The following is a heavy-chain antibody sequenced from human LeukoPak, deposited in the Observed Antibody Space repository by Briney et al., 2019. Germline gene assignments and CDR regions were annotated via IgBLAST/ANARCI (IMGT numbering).Heavy chain of an antibody. J-gene: IGHJ4*02. CDR3: ARGSGYYLGHFDY. CDR1: GFTFSTYW. D-gene: IGHD3-22*01. V-gene: IGHV3-7*01. Sequence: PGGSLRLSCVASGFTFSTYWLSWVRQAPGEGLEWVANIKQDGSEKYYVDSVQGRFPISRDNAKNSLYLQMNSLSAEDTAVYYCARGSGYYLGHFDYWGQGTLVTVSS. CDR2: IKQDGSEK.